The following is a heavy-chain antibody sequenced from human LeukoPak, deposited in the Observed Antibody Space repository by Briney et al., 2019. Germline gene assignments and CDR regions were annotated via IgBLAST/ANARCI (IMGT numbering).Heavy chain of an antibody. J-gene: IGHJ4*02. Sequence: GASVKVSCKASGYTFTGYYMHWVRQAPGQGLEWMGWINPNSGGTNYAQKFQGRVTMTRDTSISTAYMELSSLRSEDTAVYYCARDRTGYDILTGSLSIDYWGQGTLVTVSS. CDR3: ARDRTGYDILTGSLSIDY. D-gene: IGHD3-9*01. V-gene: IGHV1-2*02. CDR1: GYTFTGYY. CDR2: INPNSGGT.